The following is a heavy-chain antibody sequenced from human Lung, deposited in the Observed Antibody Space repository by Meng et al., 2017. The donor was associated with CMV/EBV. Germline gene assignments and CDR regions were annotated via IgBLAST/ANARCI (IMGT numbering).Heavy chain of an antibody. CDR3: ARGTFPLIVVVPAAKGAFDD. D-gene: IGHD2-2*01. CDR1: GGSFSGYY. CDR2: INHSGST. Sequence: LXCAVYGGSFSGYYWSWIRQPPGKGLEWIGEINHSGSTNYNPSLKSRVTISVDTSKNQFSLKLSSVTAADTAVYYCARGTFPLIVVVPAAKGAFDDXGQGXLVTVSS. V-gene: IGHV4-34*01. J-gene: IGHJ4*02.